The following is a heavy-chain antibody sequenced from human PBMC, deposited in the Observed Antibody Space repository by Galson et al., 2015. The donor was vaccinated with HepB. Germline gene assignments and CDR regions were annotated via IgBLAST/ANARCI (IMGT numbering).Heavy chain of an antibody. CDR2: IYYSGST. CDR1: GGSISSYY. Sequence: LSLTCTVSGGSISSYYWSWIRQPPGKGLEWIGYIYYSGSTNYNPSLKSRVTISVDTSKNQFSLKLSSVTAADTAVYYCAREGRIAERYFDLWGRGTLVTVSS. D-gene: IGHD6-13*01. J-gene: IGHJ2*01. V-gene: IGHV4-59*01. CDR3: AREGRIAERYFDL.